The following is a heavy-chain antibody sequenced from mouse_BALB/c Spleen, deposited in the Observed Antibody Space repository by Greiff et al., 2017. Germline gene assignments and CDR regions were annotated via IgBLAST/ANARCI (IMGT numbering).Heavy chain of an antibody. CDR3: AREGYYGSSPWFAY. Sequence: QVQLQQPGAELVKPGASVKMSCKASGYTFTSYNMHWVKQTPGQGLEWIGAIYPGNGDTSYNQKFKGKATLTADKSSSTAYMQLSSLTSEDSAVYYCAREGYYGSSPWFAYWGQGTLVTVSA. J-gene: IGHJ3*01. D-gene: IGHD1-1*01. CDR2: IYPGNGDT. V-gene: IGHV1-12*01. CDR1: GYTFTSYN.